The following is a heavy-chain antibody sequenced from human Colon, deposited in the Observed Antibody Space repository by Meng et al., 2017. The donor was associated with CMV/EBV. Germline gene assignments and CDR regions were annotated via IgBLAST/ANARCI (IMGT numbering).Heavy chain of an antibody. Sequence: GESLKISCVVSGVNFKNAWMSWVRQLPGKGLEWIGRIKPHSDGATRDYAAPVQGRFSISRDDGKNTLYLEMTSLKTEDTAVYYCARGPYVSSSTWLNDYWGQGTLVTVSS. CDR1: GVNFKNAW. J-gene: IGHJ4*02. CDR2: IKPHSDGATR. CDR3: ARGPYVSSSTWLNDY. D-gene: IGHD2-2*01. V-gene: IGHV3-15*01.